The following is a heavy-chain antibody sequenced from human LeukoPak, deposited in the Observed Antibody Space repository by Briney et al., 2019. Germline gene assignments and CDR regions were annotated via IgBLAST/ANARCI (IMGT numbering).Heavy chain of an antibody. J-gene: IGHJ5*02. V-gene: IGHV3-30-3*01. D-gene: IGHD3-3*01. Sequence: PERSLRLSCAASGFTFSNYPMHWVRQAPGKGLEWVAVISSDGSNRYYADSVRGRFTISRDNSKNTLYLQMNSLRAEDTAVYYCASKIYDFWSGYYKWFAPWGQETLVTVSS. CDR2: ISSDGSNR. CDR3: ASKIYDFWSGYYKWFAP. CDR1: GFTFSNYP.